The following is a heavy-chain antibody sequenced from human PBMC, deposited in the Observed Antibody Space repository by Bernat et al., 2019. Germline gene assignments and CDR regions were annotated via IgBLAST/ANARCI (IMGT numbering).Heavy chain of an antibody. D-gene: IGHD3-22*01. CDR1: GGTFSSYA. V-gene: IGHV1-69*01. Sequence: QVQLVQSGAEVKKPGSSVKFSCKASGGTFSSYAISWVRQAPGQGLEWMGGIIPIFGTANYAQKFQGRVTITADESTSTAYMELSSLRYEDAVVYYYAGVGDSSGYYGRKHGFDIWGQGTMVTVSS. J-gene: IGHJ3*02. CDR2: IIPIFGTA. CDR3: AGVGDSSGYYGRKHGFDI.